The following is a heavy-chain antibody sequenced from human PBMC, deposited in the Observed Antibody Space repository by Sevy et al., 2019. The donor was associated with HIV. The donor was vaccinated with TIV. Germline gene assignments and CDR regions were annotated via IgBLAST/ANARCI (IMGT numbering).Heavy chain of an antibody. D-gene: IGHD2-8*01. Sequence: SETLSLTCTVSGGSISSSSYYWGWIRQPPGKGLEWIGSIYYSGSTYYNPSLKSRVTISVDTSKNQFSLKLSSVTAADTAAYYCARNVGYCTNGVCYRGVFDYWGQGTLVTVSS. V-gene: IGHV4-39*01. CDR2: IYYSGST. J-gene: IGHJ4*02. CDR3: ARNVGYCTNGVCYRGVFDY. CDR1: GGSISSSSYY.